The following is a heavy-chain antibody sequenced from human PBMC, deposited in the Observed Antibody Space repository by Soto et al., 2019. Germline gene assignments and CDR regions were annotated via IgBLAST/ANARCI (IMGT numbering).Heavy chain of an antibody. D-gene: IGHD2-8*02. CDR3: AALYWGAADYGNGGRDYFDY. CDR1: GITFSNYA. CDR2: ISGSGGTT. J-gene: IGHJ4*02. V-gene: IGHV3-23*01. Sequence: EVQLLESGGGLVQPGGSLRLSCAASGITFSNYAMSWVRQAPGKGLEWVSTISGSGGTTYFADSVMGRFTISRDNSKNSAHLQRNSLRADDTAIYYCAALYWGAADYGNGGRDYFDYWGQGTLVTVSS.